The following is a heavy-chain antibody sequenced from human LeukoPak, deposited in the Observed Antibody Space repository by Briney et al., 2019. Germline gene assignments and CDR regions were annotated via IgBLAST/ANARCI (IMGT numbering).Heavy chain of an antibody. CDR2: ISASGGGT. CDR3: AKSGDSSRTYNWFDS. Sequence: GGSLRLSCAASGFTFSNFAMSWVRQAPGKGLEWVSGISASGGGTYYADSVKGRFTISRDNSKNTLYLQMNGLRAEDTAVYYCAKSGDSSRTYNWFDSWGQGTLVTVSS. D-gene: IGHD2-21*02. J-gene: IGHJ5*01. CDR1: GFTFSNFA. V-gene: IGHV3-23*01.